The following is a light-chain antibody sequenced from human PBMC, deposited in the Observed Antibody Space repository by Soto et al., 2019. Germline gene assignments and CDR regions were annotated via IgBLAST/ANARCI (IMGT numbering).Light chain of an antibody. CDR3: QHYNNWPPWT. CDR2: GAS. J-gene: IGKJ1*01. Sequence: EIVMTQSPGTLSVSPGERATLSCRTSQSVSSNLAWYQQKPGQPPRLLIDGASTRATGIPARFSGSGSGTEFTLSISSLQSEDFAIYYCQHYNNWPPWTFGQGTKVEIK. V-gene: IGKV3-15*01. CDR1: QSVSSN.